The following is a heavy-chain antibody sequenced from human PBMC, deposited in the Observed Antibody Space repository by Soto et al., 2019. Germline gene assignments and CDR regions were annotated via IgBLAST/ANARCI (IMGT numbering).Heavy chain of an antibody. CDR1: GFTVSSNY. CDR3: ARGYYGSGSYYLYYFHY. CDR2: IYSGGST. Sequence: EVQLVESGGGLVQPGGSLRLSCAASGFTVSSNYMSWVRQAPGKGLEWVSVIYSGGSTYYADSVKGRFTISRDNSKNTLYLQMNSLRAEDTAVYYCARGYYGSGSYYLYYFHYWGQGTLVTVSS. J-gene: IGHJ4*02. D-gene: IGHD3-10*01. V-gene: IGHV3-66*01.